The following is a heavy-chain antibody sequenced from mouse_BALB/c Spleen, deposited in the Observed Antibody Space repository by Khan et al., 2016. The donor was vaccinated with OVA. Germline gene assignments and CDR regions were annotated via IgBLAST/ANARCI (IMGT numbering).Heavy chain of an antibody. CDR3: ARGGAYYRSDGCCSY. CDR1: GYTFTTYT. J-gene: IGHJ3*01. D-gene: IGHD2-14*01. Sequence: QIQLVQSGAELARPGASVKMSCKASGYTFTTYTMHWVKQRPGQGLEWIGYINPSNGYTNYNQKLKDKSTLTADKSSSTAYMQMSRLRSDYAAVYYCARGGAYYRSDGCCSYWGQGTLGTVSA. CDR2: INPSNGYT. V-gene: IGHV1-4*01.